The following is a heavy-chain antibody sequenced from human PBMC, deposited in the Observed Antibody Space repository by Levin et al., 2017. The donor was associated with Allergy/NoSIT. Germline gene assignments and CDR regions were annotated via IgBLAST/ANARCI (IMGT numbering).Heavy chain of an antibody. CDR3: ARGLRGDSSGYYTTNFDY. V-gene: IGHV4-61*01. CDR2: IYYSGST. Sequence: GSLRLSCTVSGGSVSSGSYYWSWIRQPPGKGLEWIGYIYYSGSTNYNPSLKSRVTISVDTSKNQFSLKLSSVTAADTAVYYCARGLRGDSSGYYTTNFDYWGQGTLVTVSS. J-gene: IGHJ4*02. D-gene: IGHD3-22*01. CDR1: GGSVSSGSYY.